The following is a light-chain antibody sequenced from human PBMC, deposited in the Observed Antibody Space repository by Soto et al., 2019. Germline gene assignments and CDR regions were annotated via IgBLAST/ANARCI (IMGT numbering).Light chain of an antibody. J-gene: IGKJ4*01. CDR2: TAS. Sequence: DIQMTQSPSSLSASVGDRVTITCRASPSISTYLNWYQQHPGKAPKLLIYTASNLESGVPSRFSGSGSGTDFTLTISSLQPEDFATYYCQQSYGIPPVTFGGGTKVEIK. CDR3: QQSYGIPPVT. V-gene: IGKV1-39*01. CDR1: PSISTY.